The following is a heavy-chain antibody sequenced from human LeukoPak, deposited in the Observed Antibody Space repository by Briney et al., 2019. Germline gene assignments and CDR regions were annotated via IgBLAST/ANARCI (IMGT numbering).Heavy chain of an antibody. V-gene: IGHV4-39*01. CDR1: GGSISSYY. CDR2: IYYSGTT. J-gene: IGHJ5*02. D-gene: IGHD3-10*01. Sequence: SETLSLTCTVSGGSISSYYWAWIRQPPGKGPEGIGSIYYSGTTYPNPSLKSRVTISVDTSKNQFSLKLSSVTAADTAVYYCARQPKSCAPGIFITGKACWFDTWGQGTLVTVSP. CDR3: ARQPKSCAPGIFITGKACWFDT.